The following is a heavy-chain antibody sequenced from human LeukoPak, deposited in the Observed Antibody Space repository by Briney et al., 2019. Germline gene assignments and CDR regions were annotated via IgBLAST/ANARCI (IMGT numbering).Heavy chain of an antibody. CDR1: GYNFATDW. CDR2: LFPDDSDI. V-gene: IGHV5-51*01. D-gene: IGHD5-24*01. CDR3: ARQESEMTTPANRYFDH. J-gene: IGHJ4*02. Sequence: GESLKISCKGSGYNFATDWIGWVRQMPGKGLEWMGILFPDDSDIRYNPSFQGQVTISADKSISTAYLQWRSLKASDSAMYYCARQESEMTTPANRYFDHWGQGTLVTVSS.